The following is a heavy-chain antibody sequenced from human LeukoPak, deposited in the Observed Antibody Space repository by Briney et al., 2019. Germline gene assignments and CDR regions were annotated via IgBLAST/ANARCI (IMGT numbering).Heavy chain of an antibody. CDR1: GGSISSYY. Sequence: PSETLSLTCTVSGGSISSYYWSWIRQPPGKGLEWIGYIYYSGSTNYNPSLRSRVTISVDTSKNQFSLKLSSVTAADTAVYYCARSPGSGSYFDYRGQGTLVTASS. J-gene: IGHJ4*02. CDR2: IYYSGST. V-gene: IGHV4-59*08. CDR3: ARSPGSGSYFDY. D-gene: IGHD3-10*01.